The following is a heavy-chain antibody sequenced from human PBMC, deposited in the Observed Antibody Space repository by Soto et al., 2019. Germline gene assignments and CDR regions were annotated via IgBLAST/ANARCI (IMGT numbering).Heavy chain of an antibody. CDR2: IYYSGST. CDR1: GGTISSGDYY. J-gene: IGHJ4*02. D-gene: IGHD6-19*01. CDR3: ARDRRGSGWPLGY. V-gene: IGHV4-30-4*01. Sequence: PSETLSHTWTVSGGTISSGDYYRSWIRQPPGKGLEWIGYIYYSGSTYYNPSLKSRVTISVDTSKNQFSLKLSSVTAADTAVYYCARDRRGSGWPLGYWGQGTLVTVSS.